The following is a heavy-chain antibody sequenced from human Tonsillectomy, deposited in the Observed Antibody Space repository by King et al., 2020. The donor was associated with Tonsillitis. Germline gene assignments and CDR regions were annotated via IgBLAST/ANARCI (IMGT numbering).Heavy chain of an antibody. D-gene: IGHD2-2*02. V-gene: IGHV1-2*02. CDR2: INPNSGGT. J-gene: IGHJ5*02. CDR1: GYTFTGYY. CDR3: ARVRCSSTSCYTVRWFDP. Sequence: QLVQSGAEVKKPGASVKVSCKASGYTFTGYYMHWVRQAPGQGLEWMGWINPNSGGTNYAQKFQGRVTMTRDTSISTAYMELSRLRSDDTAVYYCARVRCSSTSCYTVRWFDPWGQGTLVTVSS.